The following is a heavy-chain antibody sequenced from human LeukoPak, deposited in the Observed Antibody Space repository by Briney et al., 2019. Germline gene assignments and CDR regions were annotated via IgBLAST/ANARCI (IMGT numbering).Heavy chain of an antibody. CDR1: GFTFSSYA. Sequence: PGGSLRLSCAASGFTFSSYAMGWVRQAPGKGLEWVSAISGSDDSTYYADSVKGRFTISRDNSKNTLYLQMKSLRAEDTAVYYCAKDPLEMSYFDYWGQGTLVTVSS. D-gene: IGHD5-24*01. J-gene: IGHJ4*02. CDR3: AKDPLEMSYFDY. CDR2: ISGSDDST. V-gene: IGHV3-23*01.